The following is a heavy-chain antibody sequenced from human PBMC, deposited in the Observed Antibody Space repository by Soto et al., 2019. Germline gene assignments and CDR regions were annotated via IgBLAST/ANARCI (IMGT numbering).Heavy chain of an antibody. Sequence: ASVKVSCKASGYTFTSYGISWVRQAPGRGLEWMGWISAYNGNTNYAQKLQGRVTMTTDTSTSTAYMELRSLRSDDTAVYYCARAGIVLMVYGGSNWFDPWGQGTLVTVSS. CDR2: ISAYNGNT. CDR1: GYTFTSYG. CDR3: ARAGIVLMVYGGSNWFDP. J-gene: IGHJ5*02. V-gene: IGHV1-18*01. D-gene: IGHD2-8*01.